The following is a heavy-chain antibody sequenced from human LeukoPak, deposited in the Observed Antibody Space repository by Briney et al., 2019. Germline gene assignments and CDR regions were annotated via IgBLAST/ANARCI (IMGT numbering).Heavy chain of an antibody. J-gene: IGHJ5*02. CDR2: IYYSGST. CDR1: GGSSSSSRYY. D-gene: IGHD2-2*01. CDR3: ARHPYQLLWLSWFDL. Sequence: PSETLSLTCTVSGGSSSSSRYYWGWIRQPPGKGLEWIGSIYYSGSTYYNPSLKSRVTISVDTSKNQFSLKLSSVTATDTAVYYCARHPYQLLWLSWFDLWGQGTLVTVSS. V-gene: IGHV4-39*01.